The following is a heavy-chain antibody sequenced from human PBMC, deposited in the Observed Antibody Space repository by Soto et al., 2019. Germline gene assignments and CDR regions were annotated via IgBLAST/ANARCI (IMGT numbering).Heavy chain of an antibody. Sequence: DVQLLESGGGLVQPGGSLRLSCAASGFTFSSYAMSWVRQAPGKGLDWVSNISGSGGSTYYADSVKGRFTISRDNSKNTLHLQMNSLRVEDTAVYYCAKRGRGAVAFDYWGQGTLVTVSS. CDR2: ISGSGGST. J-gene: IGHJ4*02. D-gene: IGHD6-19*01. CDR3: AKRGRGAVAFDY. V-gene: IGHV3-23*01. CDR1: GFTFSSYA.